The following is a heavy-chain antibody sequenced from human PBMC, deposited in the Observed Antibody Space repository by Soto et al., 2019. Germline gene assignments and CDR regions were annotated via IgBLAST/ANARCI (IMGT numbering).Heavy chain of an antibody. Sequence: ASVKVSCKASGYLFTAYSMHWLRLAPGQGLEWMGVVNPSGGSTKYAQNFQGRVTMTRDTSTTTIYMELSSLRSDDTAIYYCAREENCSGGTCYSEYFHRWGQGTLVTVSS. J-gene: IGHJ1*01. CDR2: VNPSGGST. CDR3: AREENCSGGTCYSEYFHR. CDR1: GYLFTAYS. D-gene: IGHD2-15*01. V-gene: IGHV1-46*01.